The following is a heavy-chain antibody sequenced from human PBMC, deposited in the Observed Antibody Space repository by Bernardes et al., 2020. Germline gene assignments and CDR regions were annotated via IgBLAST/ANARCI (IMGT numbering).Heavy chain of an antibody. J-gene: IGHJ3*02. CDR2: IHPGDFDT. CDR3: ARKSDHNGFNI. CDR1: GYSFTHNW. Sequence: GASLKNSSEGSGYSFTHNWVAWVRPIPGNGLEWLGIIHPGDFDTRYSPSFQGQVTISVDKSINTAYLQWNSLKASDTAVYFCARKSDHNGFNIWGQGTMVTVSP. V-gene: IGHV5-51*01.